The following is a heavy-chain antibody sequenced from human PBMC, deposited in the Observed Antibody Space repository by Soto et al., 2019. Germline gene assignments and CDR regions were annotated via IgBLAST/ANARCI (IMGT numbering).Heavy chain of an antibody. CDR2: ISYGGST. Sequence: QVQLQESGPGLVKPSQTLSLTCTVSGGSINRGGYCWSWIRQHPGKGLDWLGCISYGGSTSYNPSLKSRVTITADTSKNQFSLELSSVTAADAAVYYCSRGILVWGQGTLITVSS. D-gene: IGHD5-18*01. V-gene: IGHV4-31*03. CDR1: GGSINRGGYC. CDR3: SRGILV. J-gene: IGHJ4*02.